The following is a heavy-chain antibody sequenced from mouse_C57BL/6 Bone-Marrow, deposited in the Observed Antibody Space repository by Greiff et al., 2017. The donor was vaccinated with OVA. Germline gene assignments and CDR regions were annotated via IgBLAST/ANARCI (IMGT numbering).Heavy chain of an antibody. CDR3: TRGYYCDSSYYAMDY. CDR2: IDPETGGT. D-gene: IGHD1-1*01. CDR1: GYTFTDYE. V-gene: IGHV1-15*01. J-gene: IGHJ4*01. Sequence: VQLQQSGAELVRPGASVTLSCKASGYTFTDYEMHWVKQTPVHGLEWIGAIDPETGGTAYNQKFTGKAILTADKSSSTAYIELRSLTSEDSAVYYCTRGYYCDSSYYAMDYWGQGTSVTVSS.